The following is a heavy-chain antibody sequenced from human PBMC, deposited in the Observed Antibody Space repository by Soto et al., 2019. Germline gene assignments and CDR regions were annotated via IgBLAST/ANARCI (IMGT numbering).Heavy chain of an antibody. CDR2: IYYSGST. CDR3: ATHGQLLWMWLDY. CDR1: GGSITSSRYY. Sequence: SETLSLTCTVSGGSITSSRYYGGWIRQPPGKGLEWIGSIYYSGSTYYNPTLKSRITMSVDTSKNQFSLKLSSATAADTAVYYCATHGQLLWMWLDYWGQGALVTVS. J-gene: IGHJ4*02. V-gene: IGHV4-39*01. D-gene: IGHD2-2*01.